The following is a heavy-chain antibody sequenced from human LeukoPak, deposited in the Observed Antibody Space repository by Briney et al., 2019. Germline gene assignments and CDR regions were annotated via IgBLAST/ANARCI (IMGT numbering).Heavy chain of an antibody. V-gene: IGHV3-30-3*01. CDR3: ARDARGSGENYYYCGMDV. CDR1: GFTFSSYA. J-gene: IGHJ6*02. CDR2: ISYDGSNK. Sequence: GGSLRLSCAASGFTFSSYAMHWVRQAPGKGLEWVAVISYDGSNKYYADSVKGRFTISRDNSKNTLYLQMNSLRAEDTAVYYCARDARGSGENYYYCGMDVWGQGTTVTVSS. D-gene: IGHD3-10*01.